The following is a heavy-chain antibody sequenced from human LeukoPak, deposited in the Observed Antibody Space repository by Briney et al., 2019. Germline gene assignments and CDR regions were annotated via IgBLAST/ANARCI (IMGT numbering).Heavy chain of an antibody. CDR3: VRDGTGDSSGWHL. CDR2: IHIRGST. Sequence: PSETLSLTCTVSGVSISNFYWGWFRQPAGKGLEWIGRIHIRGSTDYSPSLKSRVSMSVDTSKNQFFLRLRSVTAADTAVYYCVRDGTGDSSGWHLWGQGTLVTVSS. CDR1: GVSISNFY. J-gene: IGHJ4*02. D-gene: IGHD6-19*01. V-gene: IGHV4-4*07.